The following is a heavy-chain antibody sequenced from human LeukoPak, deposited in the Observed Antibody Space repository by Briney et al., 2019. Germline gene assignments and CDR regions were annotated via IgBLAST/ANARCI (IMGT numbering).Heavy chain of an antibody. CDR2: IIPIFGTA. J-gene: IGHJ6*03. V-gene: IGHV1-69*01. CDR1: GGTFSSYA. CDR3: ARVQNDFWSGYSTHYYYYYMDV. Sequence: GSSVKVSCKASGGTFSSYAISWVRQAPGQGLEWMGGIIPIFGTANYAQKFQGRVTITADESTSTAYMELSSLRSEDTAVYYCARVQNDFWSGYSTHYYYYYMDVWGKGTTVTVSS. D-gene: IGHD3-3*01.